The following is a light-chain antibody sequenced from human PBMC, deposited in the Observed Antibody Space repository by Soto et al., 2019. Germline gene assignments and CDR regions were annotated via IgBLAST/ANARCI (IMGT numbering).Light chain of an antibody. Sequence: QSALTQPPSASGSPGQSVAISCTGTSSDVGGYDYVSWFQQNPGKAPKLMIYDVTKRPSGVPDRFSGSKSGNTASLTVSGLQAEDEAYYYCASYGGYYVVFGGGTKLNVL. V-gene: IGLV2-8*01. CDR3: ASYGGYYVV. CDR1: SSDVGGYDY. J-gene: IGLJ2*01. CDR2: DVT.